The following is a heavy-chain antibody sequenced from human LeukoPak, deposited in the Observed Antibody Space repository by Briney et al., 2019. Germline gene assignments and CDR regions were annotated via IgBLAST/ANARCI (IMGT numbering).Heavy chain of an antibody. D-gene: IGHD6-19*01. CDR1: GGSISSSSYY. J-gene: IGHJ6*03. Sequence: SETLSLTCTVSGGSISSSSYYWGWIRQPPGKGLEWIGSIYYSGSTYYNPSLKSRVTISVDTSKNQFSLKLSSVTAADTAVYYCARRARWLVTGNDYYYYYYMDVWGKGTTVTVSS. CDR2: IYYSGST. CDR3: ARRARWLVTGNDYYYYYYMDV. V-gene: IGHV4-39*01.